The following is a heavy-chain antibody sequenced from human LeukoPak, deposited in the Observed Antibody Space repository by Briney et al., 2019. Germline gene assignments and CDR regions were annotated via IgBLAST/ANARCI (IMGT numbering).Heavy chain of an antibody. CDR3: TTTYRVASTGKFGDY. CDR2: IKSKTEGGTT. Sequence: RGSLRLSCAASLFISSNACINWVRQAPRKGLEWVGRIKSKTEGGTTHYAATVNGRFTISRDDSQNTVDLQISSLTAEDTAVYFCTTTYRVASTGKFGDYWGQGTLVVVSS. V-gene: IGHV3-15*01. D-gene: IGHD5-12*01. CDR1: LFISSNAC. J-gene: IGHJ4*02.